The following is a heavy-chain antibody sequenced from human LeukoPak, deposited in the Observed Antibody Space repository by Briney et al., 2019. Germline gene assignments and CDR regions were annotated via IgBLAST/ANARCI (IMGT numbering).Heavy chain of an antibody. Sequence: PSETLSLTCTVSGGSISSYYWSWIRQPPGKGLEWIGYIYYSGSTNYNPSLKSRVTISVDTSKNQFPLKLSSVTAADTAVYYCARDRWEPDDAFDIWGQGTMVTVSS. CDR3: ARDRWEPDDAFDI. D-gene: IGHD1-26*01. V-gene: IGHV4-59*01. CDR2: IYYSGST. CDR1: GGSISSYY. J-gene: IGHJ3*02.